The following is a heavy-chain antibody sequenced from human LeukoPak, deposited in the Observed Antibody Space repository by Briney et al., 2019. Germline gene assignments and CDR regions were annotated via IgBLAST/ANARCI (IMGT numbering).Heavy chain of an antibody. D-gene: IGHD3-22*01. CDR2: ISSSSSYI. CDR1: GFTFSSYS. J-gene: IGHJ4*02. Sequence: GGSLRLSCAASGFTFSSYSMNWVRQAPGKGLEWVSSISSSSSYIYYADSVKGRFTISRDNAKNSLYLQMNSLRAADTAVYYCARESAYDSSGYYYLDYWGQGTLVTVSS. V-gene: IGHV3-21*01. CDR3: ARESAYDSSGYYYLDY.